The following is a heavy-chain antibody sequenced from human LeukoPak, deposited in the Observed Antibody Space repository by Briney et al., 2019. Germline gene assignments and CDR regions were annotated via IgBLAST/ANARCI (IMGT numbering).Heavy chain of an antibody. D-gene: IGHD4-23*01. CDR3: ARFGYGGKVDY. CDR1: GLAFSSYE. V-gene: IGHV3-48*03. CDR2: ISSSGSTI. J-gene: IGHJ4*02. Sequence: PGGSLRLSCAASGLAFSSYEMNWVRQAPGKGLEWVSYISSSGSTIYYADSVKGRFTISRDNAKNSLFLQMNSLRAEDTALYYCARFGYGGKVDYWGQGTLVTVSS.